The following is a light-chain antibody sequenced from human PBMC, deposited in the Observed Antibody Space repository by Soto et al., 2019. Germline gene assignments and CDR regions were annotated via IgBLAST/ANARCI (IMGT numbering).Light chain of an antibody. J-gene: IGKJ1*01. CDR2: SAS. CDR1: QSISTY. CDR3: KQSYSPPWT. Sequence: DIQMTQSPSSLSASVGDRVTITCQASQSISTYLNWYQQKPGKAPEFLIYSASSLQSGVPSRFSGSGSGTDFTLTINSLQPEDFATYYCKQSYSPPWTFGQGTKVEIK. V-gene: IGKV1-39*01.